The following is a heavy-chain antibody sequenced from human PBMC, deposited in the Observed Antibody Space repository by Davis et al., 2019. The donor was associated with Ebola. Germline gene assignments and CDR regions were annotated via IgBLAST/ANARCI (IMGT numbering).Heavy chain of an antibody. CDR1: GFTFDDYA. CDR2: ISWNSGSI. J-gene: IGHJ4*02. Sequence: PGGSLRLSCAASGFTFDDYAMHWVRHAPGKGLEWVSGISWNSGSIGYADSVKGRFTISRDNAKNSLYLQMNSLRAEDTALYYCAKDNEAAPSYFDYWGQGTLVTVSS. CDR3: AKDNEAAPSYFDY. D-gene: IGHD2-15*01. V-gene: IGHV3-9*01.